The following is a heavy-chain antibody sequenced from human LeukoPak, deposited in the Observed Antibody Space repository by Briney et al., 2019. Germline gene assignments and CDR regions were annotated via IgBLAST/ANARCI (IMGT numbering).Heavy chain of an antibody. D-gene: IGHD1-26*01. J-gene: IGHJ4*02. CDR3: ARGKWEPLDY. V-gene: IGHV3-48*03. CDR1: GFTFSSYE. Sequence: GGSLRLSCAASGFTFSSYEMNWVRQAPGKGLEWVSYISSSGRTKYYADSVKGRFTISRDNAKNSLYLQMNSLRAEDTAVYYCARGKWEPLDYWGQGTLVTVSS. CDR2: ISSSGRTK.